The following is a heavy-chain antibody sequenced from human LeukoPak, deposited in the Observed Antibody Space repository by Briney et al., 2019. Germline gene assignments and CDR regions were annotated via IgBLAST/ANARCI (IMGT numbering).Heavy chain of an antibody. CDR1: GFTFSSYW. CDR2: INSDGSST. D-gene: IGHD3-3*01. J-gene: IGHJ6*02. CDR3: AKAGGRLRFLEWLPHPYYYYGMDV. V-gene: IGHV3-74*01. Sequence: GGSLRLSCAASGFTFSSYWMHWVRQAPGKGLVWVSRINSDGSSTSYADSVKGRFTISRDNAKNTLYLQMNSLRAEDTAVYYCAKAGGRLRFLEWLPHPYYYYGMDVWGQGTTVTVSS.